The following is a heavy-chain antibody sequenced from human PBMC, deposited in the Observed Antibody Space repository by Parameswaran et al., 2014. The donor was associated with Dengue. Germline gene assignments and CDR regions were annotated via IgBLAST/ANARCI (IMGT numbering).Heavy chain of an antibody. CDR3: ARDDYGDPDAFDI. J-gene: IGHJ3*02. Sequence: WIRQPPGKGLEWVSSISRSTSNTYYADSVKGRFTISRDNAKNSLYLQMNSLRAEDTAVYYCARDDYGDPDAFDIWGQGTMVTVSS. V-gene: IGHV3-21*01. CDR2: ISRSTSNT. D-gene: IGHD4-17*01.